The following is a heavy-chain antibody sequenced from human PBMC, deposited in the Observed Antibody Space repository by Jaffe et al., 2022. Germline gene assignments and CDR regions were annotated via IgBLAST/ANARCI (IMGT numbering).Heavy chain of an antibody. D-gene: IGHD6-19*01. J-gene: IGHJ4*02. CDR1: GFTFDDYA. Sequence: EVQLVESGGGLVQPGRSLRLSCAASGFTFDDYAMHWVRQAPGKGLEWVSGISWNSGSIGYADSVKGRFTISRDNAKNSLYLQMNSLRAEDTALYYCAKDYQQWLVGNYFDYWGQGTLVTVSS. CDR2: ISWNSGSI. V-gene: IGHV3-9*01. CDR3: AKDYQQWLVGNYFDY.